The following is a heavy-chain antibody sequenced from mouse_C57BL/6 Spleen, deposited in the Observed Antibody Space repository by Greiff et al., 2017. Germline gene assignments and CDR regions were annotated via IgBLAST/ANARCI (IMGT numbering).Heavy chain of an antibody. V-gene: IGHV5-6*01. CDR2: ISSGGSYT. Sequence: VQLQQSGGDLVKPGGSLKLSCAASGFTFSSYGMSWVRQTPDKRLEWVATISSGGSYTYYPDSVKGRFTISRDNAKNTLYLQMSSLKSEDTAMYYCARQSDDYDGFDYWGQGTTLTVSS. CDR3: ARQSDDYDGFDY. D-gene: IGHD2-4*01. CDR1: GFTFSSYG. J-gene: IGHJ2*01.